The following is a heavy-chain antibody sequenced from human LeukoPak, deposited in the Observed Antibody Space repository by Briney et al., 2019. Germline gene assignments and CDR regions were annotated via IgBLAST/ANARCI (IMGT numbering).Heavy chain of an antibody. J-gene: IGHJ4*02. CDR1: GFTFDDYG. CDR2: IIWNGGST. D-gene: IGHD3-22*01. Sequence: GGSLRLSCAASGFTFDDYGMSWVRQAPGKGLEWVSGIIWNGGSTGYADSVKGRFTISRDNAKNSLYLKMNSLRAEDTALYYCARDGSDSSGYGLDYWGQGTLVTVSS. CDR3: ARDGSDSSGYGLDY. V-gene: IGHV3-20*04.